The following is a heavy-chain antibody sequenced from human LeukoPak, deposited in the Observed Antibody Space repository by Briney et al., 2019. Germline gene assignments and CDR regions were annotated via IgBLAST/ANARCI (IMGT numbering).Heavy chain of an antibody. V-gene: IGHV1-69*13. CDR2: IIPIFGTA. Sequence: SVTVSCKASGGTFSSYAISWVRQAPGQGLEWMGGIIPIFGTANYAQKFQGRVTITADESTSTAYMELSSLRSEDTAVYYCAREGADYSNSYYFDYWGQGTLVTVSS. CDR3: AREGADYSNSYYFDY. J-gene: IGHJ4*02. CDR1: GGTFSSYA. D-gene: IGHD4-11*01.